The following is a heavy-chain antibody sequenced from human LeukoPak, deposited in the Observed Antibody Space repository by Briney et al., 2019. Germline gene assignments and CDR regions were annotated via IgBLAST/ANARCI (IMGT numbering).Heavy chain of an antibody. V-gene: IGHV4-59*08. Sequence: PSETLSLTCAVYGGSFSGYYWSWIRQPPGKGLEWIGYIYYSGSTNYNPSLKSRVTISVDTSKNQFSLKLSSVTAADTAVYYCARVVRGVSVWYFDYWGQGTLVTVSS. CDR3: ARVVRGVSVWYFDY. CDR1: GGSFSGYY. J-gene: IGHJ4*02. D-gene: IGHD3-10*01. CDR2: IYYSGST.